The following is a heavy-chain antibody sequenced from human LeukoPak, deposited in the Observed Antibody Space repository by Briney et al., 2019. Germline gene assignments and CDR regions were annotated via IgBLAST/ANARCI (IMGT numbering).Heavy chain of an antibody. Sequence: SETLSLTCTVSGGSISSYYWSWIRQHPGKGLEWIGYIYYSGSTYYNPSLKSRVTISVDTSKNQFSLKLSSVTAADTAVYYCARDHKYAAHAFDIWDQGTMVTVSS. V-gene: IGHV4-59*06. J-gene: IGHJ3*02. CDR2: IYYSGST. D-gene: IGHD2-8*01. CDR3: ARDHKYAAHAFDI. CDR1: GGSISSYY.